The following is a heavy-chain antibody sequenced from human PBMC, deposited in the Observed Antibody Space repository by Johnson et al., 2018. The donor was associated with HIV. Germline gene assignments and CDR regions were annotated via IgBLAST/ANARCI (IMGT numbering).Heavy chain of an antibody. V-gene: IGHV3-30*14. CDR2: ISSDGSNK. D-gene: IGHD3-10*01. CDR1: GFTFSDYY. CDR3: ARVGGWGTFDL. Sequence: QVQLVESRGGLIKPGGSLRLSCAASGFTFSDYYMNWVRQAPGKGLEWVAVISSDGSNKYYADSVKGRFTISRANSKNTLFLQMNSLGAEDTAVYYCARVGGWGTFDLWGQGTMVTGCS. J-gene: IGHJ3*01.